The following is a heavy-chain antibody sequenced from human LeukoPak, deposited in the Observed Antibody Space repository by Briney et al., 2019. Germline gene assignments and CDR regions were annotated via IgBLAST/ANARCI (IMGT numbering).Heavy chain of an antibody. J-gene: IGHJ5*02. D-gene: IGHD2-15*01. CDR1: GYTFTSYA. Sequence: ASVKVSCKASGYTFTSYAMHWVRQAPGQRLEWMGWINAGNDNTKYSQKFQGRVTITRDTSASTAYMELSSLRSEDAAVYYCARDLGYCTGGTCYPNWFDPWGQGTLVTVSS. CDR2: INAGNDNT. CDR3: ARDLGYCTGGTCYPNWFDP. V-gene: IGHV1-3*01.